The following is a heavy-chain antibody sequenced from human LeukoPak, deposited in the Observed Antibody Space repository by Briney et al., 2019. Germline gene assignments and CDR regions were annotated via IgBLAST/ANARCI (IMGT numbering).Heavy chain of an antibody. Sequence: GRSLRLSCAASGFTFSHYGMHWVRQAPGKGLEWVAVIWSDAYKKFYTDSVKGRFTISRDNSKNTLYLQMNSLRAEDTAVYYCANPSSDYDYWGQGTLVTVSS. CDR3: ANPSSDYDY. D-gene: IGHD6-19*01. V-gene: IGHV3-33*06. J-gene: IGHJ4*02. CDR2: IWSDAYKK. CDR1: GFTFSHYG.